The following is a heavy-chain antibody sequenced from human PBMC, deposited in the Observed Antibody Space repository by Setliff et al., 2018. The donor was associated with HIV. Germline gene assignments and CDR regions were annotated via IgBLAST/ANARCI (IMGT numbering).Heavy chain of an antibody. CDR2: INHNKSS. D-gene: IGHD2-2*01. V-gene: IGHV4-39*01. CDR1: GGSISSDDYY. J-gene: IGHJ4*02. CDR3: ARQKKSSSWSPNDY. Sequence: ASETLSLTCTVSGGSISSDDYYWNWIRQPPGKGLEWIGEINHNKSSDYNPSLKSRVTMSVDTSKNQFSLKVKSVTAADTAVYYCARQKKSSSWSPNDYWGQGTLVTV.